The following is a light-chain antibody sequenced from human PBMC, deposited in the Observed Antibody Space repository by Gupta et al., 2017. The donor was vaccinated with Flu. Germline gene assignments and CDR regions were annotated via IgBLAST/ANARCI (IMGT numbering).Light chain of an antibody. J-gene: IGKJ3*01. Sequence: DSELTQSPSSLSASVGDRVTLTCQASQYISSYLNWYQHKPGKVPQLLIYAESRVQKGVPSRFSGSGSWGDFTFTIRSLQPEDVVTSSFEQDYTVPLTFGPGTXVDLK. CDR3: EQDYTVPLT. CDR1: QYISSY. CDR2: AES. V-gene: IGKV1-33*01.